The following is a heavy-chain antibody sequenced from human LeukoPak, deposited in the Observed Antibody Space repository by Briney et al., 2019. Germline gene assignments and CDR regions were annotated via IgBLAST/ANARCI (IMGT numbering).Heavy chain of an antibody. J-gene: IGHJ4*02. D-gene: IGHD1-26*01. CDR2: ITPYNGNT. CDR1: GYTFTNYG. Sequence: ASVKVSCKASGYTFTNYGISWVRQAPGQGLEWMGWITPYNGNTDYAQELQGRVTMTTDTSTSTAYMDLRCLRSDDTAVYFCARGVGLPPYYFDYWGQGTLLTVST. V-gene: IGHV1-18*01. CDR3: ARGVGLPPYYFDY.